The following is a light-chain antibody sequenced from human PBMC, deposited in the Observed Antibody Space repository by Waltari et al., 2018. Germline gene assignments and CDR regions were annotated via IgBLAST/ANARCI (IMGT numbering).Light chain of an antibody. CDR1: QNVNNK. V-gene: IGKV4-1*01. CDR3: QQYDNTPFT. J-gene: IGKJ3*01. CDR2: WAS. Sequence: DVMVTQSPDSLAVSLGERATINCKSSQNVNNKLAWYQQKPGQPPNLLIYWASTRASGVPDRFSVSGSGTDFTLTISSLQADDVAVYYCQQYDNTPFTFGPGTKVDIK.